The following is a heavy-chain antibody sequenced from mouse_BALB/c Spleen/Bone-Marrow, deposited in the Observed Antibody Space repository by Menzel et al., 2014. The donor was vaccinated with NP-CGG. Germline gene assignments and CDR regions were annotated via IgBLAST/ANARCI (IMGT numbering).Heavy chain of an antibody. J-gene: IGHJ2*01. CDR1: GFSLTGYG. CDR3: AREDFRYDSFDY. D-gene: IGHD2-14*01. Sequence: VQRVESGPGLVAPSQSLSITCTVSGFSLTGYGVNWVRQPPGKGLEWLGVIWAGGSTNYNSALMSRLSISKDNSKSQVFLKMNSLQTDDTAIYYCAREDFRYDSFDYWGQGTTLTVSS. CDR2: IWAGGST. V-gene: IGHV2-9*02.